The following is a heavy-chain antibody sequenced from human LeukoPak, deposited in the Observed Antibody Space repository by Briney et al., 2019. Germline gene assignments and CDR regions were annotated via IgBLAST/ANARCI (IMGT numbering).Heavy chain of an antibody. V-gene: IGHV1-2*02. CDR3: ARGDYLRYFDRLSSYGWFDP. Sequence: LWASVKVSCKASGYTFTGYYMHWVRQAPGQGLEWMGWINPNSGGTNYAQKFQGRVTMTRDTSISTAYMELSRLRSDDTAVYYCARGDYLRYFDRLSSYGWFDPWGQGTLVTVSS. D-gene: IGHD3-9*01. J-gene: IGHJ5*02. CDR1: GYTFTGYY. CDR2: INPNSGGT.